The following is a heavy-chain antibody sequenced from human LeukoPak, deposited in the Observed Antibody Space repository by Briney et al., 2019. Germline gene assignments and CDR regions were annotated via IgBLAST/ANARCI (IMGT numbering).Heavy chain of an antibody. J-gene: IGHJ1*01. Sequence: SETLSLTCSVSGDSVSRSDSYWDWIRQPPGKGLGWIGSIYHSGRTYYSPSLKSRVTMSVAPSNNQFSLNLRSVTAADTAVYYCARRRYYDGSGYLEWGQGTLLSVSS. D-gene: IGHD3-22*01. CDR1: GDSVSRSDSY. V-gene: IGHV4-39*01. CDR3: ARRRYYDGSGYLE. CDR2: IYHSGRT.